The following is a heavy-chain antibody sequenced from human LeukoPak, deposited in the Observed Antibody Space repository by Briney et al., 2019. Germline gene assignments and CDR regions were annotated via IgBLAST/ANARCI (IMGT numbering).Heavy chain of an antibody. CDR2: IYYSGST. D-gene: IGHD6-6*01. V-gene: IGHV4-39*01. CDR1: GGSISSSSYY. CDR3: ARYEGSSGVY. Sequence: SETLSLTCTVSGGSISSSSYYWGWIRQPPGKGLEWIGSIYYSGSTYYNPSLKSRVTISVDTSKNQFSLKLSSVTAADTAVYYCARYEGSSGVYWGQGTLVTVSS. J-gene: IGHJ4*02.